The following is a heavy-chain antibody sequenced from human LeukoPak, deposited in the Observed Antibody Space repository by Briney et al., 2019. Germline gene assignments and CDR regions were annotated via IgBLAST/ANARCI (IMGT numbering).Heavy chain of an antibody. CDR1: GFTFSSYS. V-gene: IGHV3-23*01. CDR2: ISGSGGST. CDR3: AKDRAPGVVAATHGVDY. D-gene: IGHD2-15*01. Sequence: PGGSLRLSCAASGFTFSSYSMNWVRQAPGKGMEWVSAISGSGGSTYYADSVKGRFTISRDNSKNTLYLQMNSLRAEDTAVYYCAKDRAPGVVAATHGVDYWGQGTLVTVSS. J-gene: IGHJ4*02.